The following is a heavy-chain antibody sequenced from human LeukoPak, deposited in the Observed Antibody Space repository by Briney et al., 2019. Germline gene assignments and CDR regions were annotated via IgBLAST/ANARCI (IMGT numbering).Heavy chain of an antibody. CDR3: AREDCSSPSCYYYSYYYMDV. CDR1: GGSISGHD. Sequence: SETLSLTCTVSGGSISGHDWNWIRQPPGKGLEWIGYIHYTGRTDYSPSLKSRGSLSVDLSKNQFSLKLSSGTGADTPVDYCAREDCSSPSCYYYSYYYMDVWGKGTTVTVSS. J-gene: IGHJ6*03. D-gene: IGHD2-2*01. CDR2: IHYTGRT. V-gene: IGHV4-59*11.